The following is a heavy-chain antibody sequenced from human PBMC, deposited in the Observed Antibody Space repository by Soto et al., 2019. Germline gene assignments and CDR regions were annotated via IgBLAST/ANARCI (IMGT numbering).Heavy chain of an antibody. J-gene: IGHJ4*02. Sequence: PERALRRSCKPSGGRFRNYSLLWVRQAPGKGLEWVWALSGSGISTYYADTVKGRFTISRDNSRNTLYLQMNSLRAEDTAVYYCATSYDSSGYDYWGQGTLVTVSS. CDR2: LSGSGIST. CDR1: GGRFRNYS. V-gene: IGHV3-23*01. D-gene: IGHD3-22*01. CDR3: ATSYDSSGYDY.